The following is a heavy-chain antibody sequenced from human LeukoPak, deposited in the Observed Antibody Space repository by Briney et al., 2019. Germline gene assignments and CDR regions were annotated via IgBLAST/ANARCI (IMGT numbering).Heavy chain of an antibody. CDR2: INAGNGNT. CDR3: AREIDRDDYNRFFDY. Sequence: GASVKVSCKASGYSFSTYTMHWVRQAPGQRLEWMGWINAGNGNTKYSQKFQGRVTITRDTSASIAYMEMSSLRSEDTAVYYCAREIDRDDYNRFFDYWGQGSLVTVSS. J-gene: IGHJ4*02. V-gene: IGHV1-3*01. D-gene: IGHD5-24*01. CDR1: GYSFSTYT.